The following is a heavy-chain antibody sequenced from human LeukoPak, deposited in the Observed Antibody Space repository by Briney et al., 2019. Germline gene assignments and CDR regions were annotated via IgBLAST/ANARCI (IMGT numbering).Heavy chain of an antibody. D-gene: IGHD3-10*01. Sequence: SETLSLTCTASGGSISSYYWNWIRQPPGKGLEWIGYIYYSGSTNYNPSLKSRVTISVDTSKNQFSLKLSSVTAADTAVYYCARSGRGVMDYWGQGTLVTVSS. CDR3: ARSGRGVMDY. CDR1: GGSISSYY. CDR2: IYYSGST. J-gene: IGHJ4*02. V-gene: IGHV4-59*01.